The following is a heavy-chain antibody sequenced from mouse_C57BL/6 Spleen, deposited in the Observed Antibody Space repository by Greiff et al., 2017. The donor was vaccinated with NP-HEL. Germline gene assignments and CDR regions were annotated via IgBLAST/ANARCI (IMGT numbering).Heavy chain of an antibody. J-gene: IGHJ4*01. V-gene: IGHV1-52*01. D-gene: IGHD2-4*01. CDR3: ARIYYEGDYAMDY. CDR2: IDPSDSET. Sequence: VQLQQPGAELVRPGSSVKLSCKASGYTFTSYWMHWVKQRPIQGLEWIGNIDPSDSETHYTQKFKDKATLTVDKSSSTAYMQLSSLTSEDSAVYYCARIYYEGDYAMDYWGQGTSVTVSS. CDR1: GYTFTSYW.